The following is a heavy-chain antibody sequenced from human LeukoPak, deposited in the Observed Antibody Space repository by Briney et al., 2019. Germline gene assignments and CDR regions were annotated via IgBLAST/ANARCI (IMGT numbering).Heavy chain of an antibody. CDR2: INHSGST. CDR3: ARGGWSGDY. Sequence: SETPSLTCAVYGGSFSGYYWSWIRQPPGKGLEWIGEINHSGSTNYNPSLKSRVTISVDTSKNQFSLKLSSVTAADTAVYYCARGGWSGDYWGQGTLVTVSS. J-gene: IGHJ4*02. D-gene: IGHD1-26*01. CDR1: GGSFSGYY. V-gene: IGHV4-34*01.